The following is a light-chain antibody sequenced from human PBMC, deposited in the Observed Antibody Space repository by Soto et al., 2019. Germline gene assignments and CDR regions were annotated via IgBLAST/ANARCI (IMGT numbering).Light chain of an antibody. Sequence: QAVVAQPASVSGSPGQSITISCTGTNSDVGGYDHVSWFQQHPGKAPRLMIYDVTNRPSGVPNRFSGSKTGNTASLITSGLQAEDEADYYCSSFTRSGTLAFGGGTKLTVL. V-gene: IGLV2-14*01. CDR2: DVT. CDR3: SSFTRSGTLA. J-gene: IGLJ2*01. CDR1: NSDVGGYDH.